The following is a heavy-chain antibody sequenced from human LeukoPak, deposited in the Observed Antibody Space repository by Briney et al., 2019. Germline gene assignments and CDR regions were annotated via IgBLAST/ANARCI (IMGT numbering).Heavy chain of an antibody. J-gene: IGHJ4*02. CDR1: GYTFTDYY. D-gene: IGHD6-19*01. CDR2: VDPEDGET. CDR3: ATRAVASFDY. Sequence: ASVKVSCKASGYTFTDYYMHWVPQAPGKGLEWMGLVDPEDGETIYAEKFQGRVTITADTSTDTAYMELSSLRSEDTAVYYCATRAVASFDYWGQGTLVTVSS. V-gene: IGHV1-69-2*01.